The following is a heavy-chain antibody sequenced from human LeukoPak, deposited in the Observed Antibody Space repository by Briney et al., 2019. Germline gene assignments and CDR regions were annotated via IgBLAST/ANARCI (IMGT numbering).Heavy chain of an antibody. J-gene: IGHJ4*02. D-gene: IGHD2-15*01. Sequence: SGTLSLTCAVSGGSISSSNWWSWVRQPPGKGLEWIGEIYHSGSTNYNPSLKSRVTISVDTSKNQFSLRLTSVTAADTAVYYCAREDRYCSGGSCYSWGQGTLVTVSS. V-gene: IGHV4-4*02. CDR3: AREDRYCSGGSCYS. CDR2: IYHSGST. CDR1: GGSISSSNW.